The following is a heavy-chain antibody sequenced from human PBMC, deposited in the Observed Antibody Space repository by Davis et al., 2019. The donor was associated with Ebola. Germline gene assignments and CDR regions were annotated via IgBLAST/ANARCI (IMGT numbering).Heavy chain of an antibody. Sequence: GGSLRLSCTASGFTFGDYAMSWVRQAPGKGLEWVGFIRSKAYGGTTEYAASVKGRFTISRDDSKSIAYLQMNGLKTEDTAVYYCSRVGGNLYSSGWYYFDHWGQGTLVTVSS. CDR2: IRSKAYGGTT. V-gene: IGHV3-49*04. D-gene: IGHD6-19*01. J-gene: IGHJ4*02. CDR3: SRVGGNLYSSGWYYFDH. CDR1: GFTFGDYA.